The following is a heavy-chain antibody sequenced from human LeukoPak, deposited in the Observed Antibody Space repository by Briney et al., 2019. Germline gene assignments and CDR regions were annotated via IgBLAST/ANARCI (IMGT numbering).Heavy chain of an antibody. CDR2: INQDGSER. Sequence: PPGGSMRLSCVPSGFIFSSYWVGCVRPAPGKGLEWVATINQDGSERYYVDSGKGPLTISRDNVKNSLYLQMKSLRAEGTAVYYFARGRFGYWGQGTLVTVSS. V-gene: IGHV3-7*04. J-gene: IGHJ4*02. CDR1: GFIFSSYW. CDR3: ARGRFGY.